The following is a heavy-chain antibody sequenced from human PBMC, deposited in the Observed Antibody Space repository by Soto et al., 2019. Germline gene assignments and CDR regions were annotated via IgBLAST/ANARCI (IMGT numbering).Heavy chain of an antibody. CDR2: MNPGSGKT. J-gene: IGHJ5*01. CDR1: GYTFINYD. D-gene: IGHD1-1*01. Sequence: ASVKVSCKASGYTFINYDISWVRQATGQGLEWMGWMNPGSGKTGYANKFQGRVTTTRDASTSTAHLELSSLTSEDTAVYYCARRGPCGRLNWLDCWGRGXMVVVSS. CDR3: ARRGPCGRLNWLDC. V-gene: IGHV1-8*02.